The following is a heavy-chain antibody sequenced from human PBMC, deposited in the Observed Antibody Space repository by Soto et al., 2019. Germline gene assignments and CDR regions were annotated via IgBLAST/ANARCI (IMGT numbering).Heavy chain of an antibody. D-gene: IGHD6-19*01. Sequence: QVQLQESGPGLVKPSQTLSLTCTVSGGSISSGGYYWSWIRQHPGKGLEWIGYIYYSGSTYYNPSLKSRVTISVDTSKNQFSLKLSSVTAADTAVYYCAREQPTPEEASVAPNAFDIWGQGTMVTVSS. V-gene: IGHV4-31*03. CDR3: AREQPTPEEASVAPNAFDI. CDR2: IYYSGST. J-gene: IGHJ3*02. CDR1: GGSISSGGYY.